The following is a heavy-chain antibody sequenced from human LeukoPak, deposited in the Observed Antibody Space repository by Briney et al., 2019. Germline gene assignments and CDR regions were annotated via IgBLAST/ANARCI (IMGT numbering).Heavy chain of an antibody. Sequence: SETLSLTCAVYGGSFSGYYWSWIRQPPGKGLEWIGEIKHSGSTNYNPSLKSRVTISVDTSKNQFSLKLSSVTAADTAVYYCARGLGYCSSTSCYRYNWNYDAFDIWGQGTMVTVSS. V-gene: IGHV4-34*01. D-gene: IGHD2-2*01. J-gene: IGHJ3*02. CDR3: ARGLGYCSSTSCYRYNWNYDAFDI. CDR1: GGSFSGYY. CDR2: IKHSGST.